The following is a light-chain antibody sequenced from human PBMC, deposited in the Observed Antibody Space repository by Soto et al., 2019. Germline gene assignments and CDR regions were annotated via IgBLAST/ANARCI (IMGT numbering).Light chain of an antibody. J-gene: IGKJ3*01. CDR2: DAS. Sequence: EIVLTQSPATLSLSPGERATLSCRASQSVSSYLAWYQQKPGQAPRLLIDDASNRATGIPARFSGSGSGTDFTLTISSLEPEDFAVYYCQQRSIFGPGTKVDIK. CDR3: QQRSI. V-gene: IGKV3-11*01. CDR1: QSVSSY.